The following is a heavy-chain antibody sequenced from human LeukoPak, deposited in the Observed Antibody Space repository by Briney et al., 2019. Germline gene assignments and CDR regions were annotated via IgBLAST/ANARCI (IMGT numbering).Heavy chain of an antibody. D-gene: IGHD6-25*01. Sequence: SSETLSLTCTVSGGSIGSGSYYWSWIRQPAGKGLEWIGRIYTSGSTNYNPSLKSRVTISVHTSKNQFSLKLSSVTAADTAVYYCARGGDWFDPWGQGTLVTVSS. CDR3: ARGGDWFDP. V-gene: IGHV4-61*02. J-gene: IGHJ5*02. CDR2: IYTSGST. CDR1: GGSIGSGSYY.